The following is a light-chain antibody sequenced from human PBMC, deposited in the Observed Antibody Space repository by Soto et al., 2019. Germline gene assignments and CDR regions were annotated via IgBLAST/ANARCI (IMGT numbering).Light chain of an antibody. V-gene: IGKV1-5*03. CDR3: QQYNSYYT. Sequence: DIQMTQSPSTLSASVGDRVTITCRASQGISSWLAWYQQKPGKAPKLLIYKASSLESGVPSRFSGSGFGTEFSLNISRLQPDDFATYDCQQYNSYYTFGQGTTVDIX. CDR2: KAS. J-gene: IGKJ2*01. CDR1: QGISSW.